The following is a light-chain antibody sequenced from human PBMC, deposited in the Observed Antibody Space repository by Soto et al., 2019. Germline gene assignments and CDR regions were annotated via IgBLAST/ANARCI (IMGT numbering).Light chain of an antibody. J-gene: IGKJ1*01. CDR1: QSLIHSDGNTY. V-gene: IGKV2-30*02. CDR3: IQGTHWPWT. Sequence: DVVMTQSPLSLPVTLGQPASISCRSSQSLIHSDGNTYLNWFQQRPGQSPRRLIYKVSDRDSGVRDRLTGSGSGTDFPLKSSRVEAVDFGVSYCIQGTHWPWTFGEGTEVDIK. CDR2: KVS.